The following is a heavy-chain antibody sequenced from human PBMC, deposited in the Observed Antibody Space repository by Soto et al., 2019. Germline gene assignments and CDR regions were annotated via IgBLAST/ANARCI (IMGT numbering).Heavy chain of an antibody. V-gene: IGHV4-39*01. CDR3: ARRTVTTGAVGYYYYYYMDV. D-gene: IGHD4-4*01. J-gene: IGHJ6*03. Sequence: SETLSLTCTVSGGSISSSSYYWGWIRQPPGKGLEWIGSIYYSGSTYYNPSLKSRVTISVDTSKNQFSLKLSSVTAADTAVYYCARRTVTTGAVGYYYYYYMDVWGKGTTVTVSS. CDR2: IYYSGST. CDR1: GGSISSSSYY.